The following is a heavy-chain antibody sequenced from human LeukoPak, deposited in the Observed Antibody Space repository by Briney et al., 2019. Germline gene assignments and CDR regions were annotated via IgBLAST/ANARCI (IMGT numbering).Heavy chain of an antibody. V-gene: IGHV4-30-4*01. Sequence: SETLSLTCTVSGGSISSGDYYWSWIRQPPGKGLEWIGYIYYSGSTYYNPSLKSRVTISVDTSKNQFSLKLSSVTAADTAVYYCARIPYYYYAMDVWGQGTTVTVSS. D-gene: IGHD2-2*02. CDR1: GGSISSGDYY. CDR2: IYYSGST. J-gene: IGHJ6*02. CDR3: ARIPYYYYAMDV.